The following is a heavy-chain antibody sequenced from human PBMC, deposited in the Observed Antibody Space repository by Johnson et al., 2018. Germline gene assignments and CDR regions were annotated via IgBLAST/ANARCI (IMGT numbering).Heavy chain of an antibody. Sequence: EVQLLESGGGLVQPGGSLGLSCAASGFTFSSYSMNWVRQAPGKGLEWVSYISSSSSTIYYADSVKGRFTISRDNAKNSLYLQMNSLRDEDTAVYYCASGYYDSSGYYNYYYGMDVWGQGTTVTVSS. CDR1: GFTFSSYS. CDR2: ISSSSSTI. J-gene: IGHJ6*02. V-gene: IGHV3-48*02. D-gene: IGHD3-22*01. CDR3: ASGYYDSSGYYNYYYGMDV.